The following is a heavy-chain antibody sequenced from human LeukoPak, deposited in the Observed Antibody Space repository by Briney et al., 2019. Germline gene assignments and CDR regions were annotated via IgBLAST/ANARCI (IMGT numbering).Heavy chain of an antibody. CDR2: INPNSGGT. D-gene: IGHD3-22*01. J-gene: IGHJ4*02. CDR1: GYTFTGYY. Sequence: GASVKVSCKASGYTFTGYYMHWVRQAPGQGLEWMGWINPNSGGTNYAQKFQGRVTMTRDTSISTAYMELSRLRSDDTAVYYCATVDDSSGYSHFDYWGQGTLVTVSS. V-gene: IGHV1-2*02. CDR3: ATVDDSSGYSHFDY.